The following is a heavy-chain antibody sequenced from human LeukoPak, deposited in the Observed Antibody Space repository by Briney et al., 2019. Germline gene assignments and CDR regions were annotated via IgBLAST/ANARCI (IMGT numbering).Heavy chain of an antibody. CDR2: IYPNNGST. CDR3: ARDGPAQMVDFDY. V-gene: IGHV1-2*02. Sequence: DSVKVSCKASGYTFSGTGQYLYWLRQAPGQGLECMGWIYPNNGSTAYAQQLHGRVAMTRDTSINLAYMYLSSLGPDDTAVSYCARDGPAQMVDFDYWGQGALVTVSS. CDR1: GYTFSGTGQY. D-gene: IGHD3-10*01. J-gene: IGHJ4*02.